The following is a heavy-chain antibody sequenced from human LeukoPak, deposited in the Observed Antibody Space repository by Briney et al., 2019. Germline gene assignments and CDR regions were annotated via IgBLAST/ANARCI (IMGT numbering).Heavy chain of an antibody. D-gene: IGHD1-1*01. CDR3: ARGGPLEWAPDAFDL. CDR2: INPQNTGT. J-gene: IGHJ3*01. CDR1: GYTFTGYY. Sequence: ATVKVSCKASGYTFTGYYIRWVRQAPGQGLEWMGWINPQNTGTNYAQKFQDRVTMTRDTSIRTAYMVLIRLKSDDTAAFYCARGGPLEWAPDAFDLWGQGTMVTVSS. V-gene: IGHV1-2*02.